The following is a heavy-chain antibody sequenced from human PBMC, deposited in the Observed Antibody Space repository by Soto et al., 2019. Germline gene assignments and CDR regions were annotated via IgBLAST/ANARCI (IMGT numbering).Heavy chain of an antibody. J-gene: IGHJ4*02. V-gene: IGHV3-23*01. CDR2: INAGGDST. CDR3: ATDKLGYPWL. D-gene: IGHD3-16*01. CDR1: GFTFGSSP. Sequence: HPGGSLRLSCAVSGFTFGSSPMSWVGRAPGKGLEWVSTINAGGDSTHYADSVRGRFAISRDNSKNTLHLQMNSLRVEDTAIYYWATDKLGYPWLWGQGTLVTAPQ.